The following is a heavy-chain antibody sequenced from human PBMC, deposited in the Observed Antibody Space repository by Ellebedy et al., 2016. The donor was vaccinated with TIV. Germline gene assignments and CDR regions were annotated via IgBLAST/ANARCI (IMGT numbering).Heavy chain of an antibody. J-gene: IGHJ4*02. CDR3: ARGAYNSNWV. D-gene: IGHD4-11*01. Sequence: MPSETLSLTCAISGDSVSSNSAARHSIRQSPSRGLEWLGRTYYRSKWYTDYAVSVQSRITIDPDTSKNQFSLQLNSVTPEDTAVYYCARGAYNSNWVWGQGTLVTVSS. V-gene: IGHV6-1*01. CDR2: TYYRSKWYT. CDR1: GDSVSSNSAA.